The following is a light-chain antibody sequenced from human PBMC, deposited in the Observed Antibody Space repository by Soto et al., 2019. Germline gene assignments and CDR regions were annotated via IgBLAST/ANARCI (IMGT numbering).Light chain of an antibody. V-gene: IGKV3-15*01. CDR1: KSVSNN. J-gene: IGKJ4*01. CDR3: QQYNEWPLT. Sequence: EIVMTQSPATLSVSPGERATLSCRASKSVSNNVAWYQQKPGQAPRLLIYHAATRATGIPARFSGSGSGTEVTLTISSLQSEDFAVYYCQQYNEWPLTFGGGTKVEI. CDR2: HAA.